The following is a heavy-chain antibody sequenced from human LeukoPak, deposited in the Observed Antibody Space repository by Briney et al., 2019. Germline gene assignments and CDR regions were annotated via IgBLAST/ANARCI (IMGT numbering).Heavy chain of an antibody. V-gene: IGHV1-46*01. J-gene: IGHJ4*02. Sequence: ASVKVSCKASGYTFTSYYMHWVRQAPGQGLEWMGIINPSGGSTSYAQKFQGRVTITADESTSTAYMELSSLRSEDTAVYYCARDGVIAASRAEFDYWGQGTLVTVSS. CDR1: GYTFTSYY. D-gene: IGHD6-13*01. CDR3: ARDGVIAASRAEFDY. CDR2: INPSGGST.